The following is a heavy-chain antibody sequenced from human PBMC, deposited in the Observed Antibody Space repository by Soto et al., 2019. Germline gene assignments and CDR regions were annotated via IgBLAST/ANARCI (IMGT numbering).Heavy chain of an antibody. CDR1: GYTFTSYG. CDR3: ARVLGVVVPAAIYYYYYYGMDV. D-gene: IGHD2-2*02. Sequence: ASVKVSCKASGYTFTSYGISWVRQAPGQGLEWMGWISAYNGNTNYAQKLQGRVTMTTDTSTSTAYMELRSLRSADTAVYYCARVLGVVVPAAIYYYYYYGMDVWGQGTTVTVSS. J-gene: IGHJ6*02. CDR2: ISAYNGNT. V-gene: IGHV1-18*01.